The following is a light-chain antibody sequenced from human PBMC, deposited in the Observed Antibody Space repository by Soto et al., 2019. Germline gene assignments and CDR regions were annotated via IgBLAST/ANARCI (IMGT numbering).Light chain of an antibody. V-gene: IGKV1-27*01. CDR3: QQYNSVPLT. CDR1: QGISKY. J-gene: IGKJ4*01. CDR2: AAS. Sequence: DIQMTQSPSSLSESVGDRVTITCRASQGISKYLAWYQQKPGKVPNILIYAASTLQSGVTSSFSCSGSETDFTLTISSLQPKDVATYYCQQYNSVPLTFGGGAKVEIK.